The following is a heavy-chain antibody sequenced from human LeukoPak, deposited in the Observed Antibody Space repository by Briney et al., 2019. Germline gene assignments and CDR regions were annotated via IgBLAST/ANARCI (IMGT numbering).Heavy chain of an antibody. D-gene: IGHD5-18*01. CDR2: INHSGST. CDR1: GGSFSGYY. Sequence: SETLSLTCAVYGGSFSGYYWSWIRQPPGKGLEWIGEINHSGSTNYNPSLKSRVTISVDTSKNQFSLKLSSVTAADTAVYYCAREYSYGSFDYWGQGTLVTVSS. CDR3: AREYSYGSFDY. J-gene: IGHJ4*02. V-gene: IGHV4-34*01.